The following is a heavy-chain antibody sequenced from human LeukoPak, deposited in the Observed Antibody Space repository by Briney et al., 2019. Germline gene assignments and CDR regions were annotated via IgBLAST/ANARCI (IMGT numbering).Heavy chain of an antibody. CDR1: GYTFTGYY. CDR3: ARGPRVFTMVRGVISPIGGLRYYYYYMDV. Sequence: GASVKVSFKASGYTFTGYYLHRVRQAPGQGLEWMGWMSPNSGGTNYAQKFQGRVTMTRDTSISTAYMELGSLRSADTAVYYCARGPRVFTMVRGVISPIGGLRYYYYYMDVWGKGTTVTVSS. CDR2: MSPNSGGT. D-gene: IGHD3-10*01. J-gene: IGHJ6*03. V-gene: IGHV1-2*02.